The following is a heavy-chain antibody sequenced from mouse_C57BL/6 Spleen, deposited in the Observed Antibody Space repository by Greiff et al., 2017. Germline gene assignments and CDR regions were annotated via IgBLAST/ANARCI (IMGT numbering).Heavy chain of an antibody. CDR1: GYTFTDYN. CDR3: ARAEVTHWYFDV. J-gene: IGHJ1*03. CDR2: INPNNGCT. V-gene: IGHV1-18*01. Sequence: EVQLQQSGPELVKPGASVKIPCKASGYTFTDYNMDWVKQSHGKSLEWIGDINPNNGCTIYNQKFKGKATLTVDKSSSTAYMELRSLTSEDTAVYYCARAEVTHWYFDVWGTGTTVTVSS. D-gene: IGHD2-1*01.